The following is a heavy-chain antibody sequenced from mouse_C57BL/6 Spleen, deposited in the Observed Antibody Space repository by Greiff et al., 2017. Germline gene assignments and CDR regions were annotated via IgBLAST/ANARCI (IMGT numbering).Heavy chain of an antibody. CDR1: GFTFSDYY. CDR3: AREKGLYYFDY. V-gene: IGHV5-16*01. CDR2: INYDGSST. Sequence: EVKLMESEGGLVQPGSSMKLSCTASGFTFSDYYMAWVRQVPEKGLEWVANINYDGSSTYYLDSLKSRFIISRDNAKNILYLQMSSLKSEDTATYYCAREKGLYYFDYWGQGTTLTVSS. J-gene: IGHJ2*01.